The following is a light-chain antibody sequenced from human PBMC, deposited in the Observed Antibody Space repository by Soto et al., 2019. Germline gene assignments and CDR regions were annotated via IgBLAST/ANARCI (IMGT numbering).Light chain of an antibody. CDR1: SSDVGGYNY. V-gene: IGLV2-8*01. CDR2: EVS. Sequence: QSVLTQPPPASGSPGQSVTISCTGTSSDVGGYNYVSWYQQHPGKAPKLMIYEVSKRPSGVPDRFSGSKSGNTASLTVSGLQAEDEADYYCSSYAGSNNFGYVFGTGTKVTVL. CDR3: SSYAGSNNFGYV. J-gene: IGLJ1*01.